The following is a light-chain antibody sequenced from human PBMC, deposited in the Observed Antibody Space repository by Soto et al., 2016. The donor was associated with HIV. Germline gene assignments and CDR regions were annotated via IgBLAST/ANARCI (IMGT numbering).Light chain of an antibody. CDR3: QAWDTNTGV. J-gene: IGLJ2*01. CDR1: KLGDKY. V-gene: IGLV3-1*01. CDR2: QDT. Sequence: SYELTQPPSVSVSPGQTATITCSGDKLGDKYVCWYQQKPGQSPALLIYQDTIRPSGIPERFSGSISGNTATLTISGTQAMDEADYCCQAWDTNTGVFGGGTELTVL.